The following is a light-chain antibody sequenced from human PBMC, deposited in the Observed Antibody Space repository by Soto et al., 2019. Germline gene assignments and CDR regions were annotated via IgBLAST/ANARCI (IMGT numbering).Light chain of an antibody. Sequence: EIVLTQSPATLSLSPGERATLSCRASQSVSNYLAWYQQKPGQAPRLLIYDASNRATGIPARSSGSGSGTDFTLTISSLEPEDFTVYYCQQRSNWPRLTFGGGTKVEIK. CDR2: DAS. V-gene: IGKV3-11*01. CDR3: QQRSNWPRLT. CDR1: QSVSNY. J-gene: IGKJ4*01.